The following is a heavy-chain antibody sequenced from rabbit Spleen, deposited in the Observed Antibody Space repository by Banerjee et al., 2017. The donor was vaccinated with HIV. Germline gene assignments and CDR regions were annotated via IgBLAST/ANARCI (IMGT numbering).Heavy chain of an antibody. J-gene: IGHJ4*01. Sequence: QEQLVESGGGLVKPGASLTLTCTASGFSLSSSDYMCWVRQAPGKGLEWTACIYLGRVGTTYYASWAKGRFTISKTSSTTVTLRMTSLTVADTATYFCTRDSGSGPYIDGYFNLWGPGTLVTVS. CDR3: TRDSGSGPYIDGYFNL. CDR1: GFSLSSSDY. V-gene: IGHV1S45*01. CDR2: IYLGRVGTT. D-gene: IGHD1-1*01.